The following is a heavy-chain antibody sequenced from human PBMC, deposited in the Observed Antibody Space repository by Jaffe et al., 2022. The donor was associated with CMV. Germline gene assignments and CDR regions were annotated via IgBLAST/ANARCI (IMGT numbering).Heavy chain of an antibody. CDR3: ARRMTGDQGVVDYFDY. Sequence: QVQLQESGPGLVKPSQTLSLTCTVSGGSISNGNYYWNWIRQRPGKGLEWLGYVYYSGNTYYNPSLNRRVAISIDTSRNQFSLTLSSVTAADTAVYYCARRMTGDQGVVDYFDYWGQGTLVTVSS. CDR1: GGSISNGNYY. V-gene: IGHV4-30-4*08. J-gene: IGHJ4*02. CDR2: VYYSGNT. D-gene: IGHD2-15*01.